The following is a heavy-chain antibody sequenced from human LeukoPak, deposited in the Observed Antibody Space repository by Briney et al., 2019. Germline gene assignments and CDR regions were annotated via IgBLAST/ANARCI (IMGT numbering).Heavy chain of an antibody. CDR1: GFTFSSNG. CDR3: AKDRSRSWSFDY. V-gene: IGHV3-30*18. J-gene: IGHJ4*02. D-gene: IGHD6-13*01. CDR2: MSYDGSNK. Sequence: GGSLRLSCAPSGFTFSSNGMHGVRQAPGKGLEWGAVMSYDGSNKYYADSVKGRFTISRDNSKNTLSLQMNSPRAEDTAVYYCAKDRSRSWSFDYWGQGTLVTVSS.